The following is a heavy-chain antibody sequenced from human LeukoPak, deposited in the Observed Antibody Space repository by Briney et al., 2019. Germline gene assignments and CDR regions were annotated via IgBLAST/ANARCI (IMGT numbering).Heavy chain of an antibody. CDR2: IYHRGIT. CDR1: GYSISSGYY. Sequence: SETLSLTCTVSGYSISSGYYWGWIRQPPGKGLEWIGHIYHRGITYYNPSLKSRVTISVDTSKNQFSLKLSSVTAADTAVYYCAREGSYYDFWSGYVAGAFDIWGQGTMVTVSS. CDR3: AREGSYYDFWSGYVAGAFDI. J-gene: IGHJ3*02. V-gene: IGHV4-38-2*02. D-gene: IGHD3-3*01.